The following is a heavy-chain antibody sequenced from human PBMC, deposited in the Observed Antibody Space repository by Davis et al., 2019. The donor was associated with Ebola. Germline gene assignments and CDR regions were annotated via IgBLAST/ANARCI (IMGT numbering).Heavy chain of an antibody. CDR2: VKSKSEGGTI. J-gene: IGHJ4*02. Sequence: GGSLRLSCAASGFTFSGSAMHWVRQAPGKGLEWVGRVKSKSEGGTIDYAAPVKGRFSISGDVSANTLYLRMNSLKVEDTAVYYCTTDRFHWGRGTLVTVSS. CDR3: TTDRFH. CDR1: GFTFSGSA. V-gene: IGHV3-15*01.